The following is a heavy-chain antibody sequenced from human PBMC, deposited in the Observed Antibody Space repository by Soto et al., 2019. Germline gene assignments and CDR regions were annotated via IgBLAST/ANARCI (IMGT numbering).Heavy chain of an antibody. V-gene: IGHV3-30-3*01. Sequence: GGSLRLSCAASGFTFSSYAMHWVRQAPGKGLEWVAVISYDGSNKYYADSVKGRFTISRDNSKNTLYLQMNSLRAEDTAVYYCARGGWYNWNPGRYYYYGMDVWGQGTTVTVSS. J-gene: IGHJ6*02. CDR3: ARGGWYNWNPGRYYYYGMDV. CDR1: GFTFSSYA. D-gene: IGHD1-20*01. CDR2: ISYDGSNK.